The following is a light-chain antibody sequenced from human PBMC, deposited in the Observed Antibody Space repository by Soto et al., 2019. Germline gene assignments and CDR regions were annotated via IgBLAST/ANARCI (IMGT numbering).Light chain of an antibody. CDR3: LLSYNGAQV. Sequence: QAVVTQEPSLTVSPGGTVTLTCGSTTGAVTSGHYPDWFQQKAGQAPRTLIYDTNKRHSWTPARSSGSLLGGKAALTLSGAQPEDEADYYCLLSYNGAQVFGGGTQLTVL. J-gene: IGLJ3*02. CDR1: TGAVTSGHY. CDR2: DTN. V-gene: IGLV7-46*01.